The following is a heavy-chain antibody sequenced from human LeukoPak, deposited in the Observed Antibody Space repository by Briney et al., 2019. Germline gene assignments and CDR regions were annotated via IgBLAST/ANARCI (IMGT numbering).Heavy chain of an antibody. CDR3: ASGGNYGMDV. D-gene: IGHD3-16*01. Sequence: SETLPLTCTVSGGSISSSSYYWGWIRQPPGKGLEWIGSIYYSGSTYYNPSLKSRVTISVDTSKNQFSLKLSSVTAADTAVYYCASGGNYGMDVWGQGTTVTVSS. V-gene: IGHV4-39*07. CDR2: IYYSGST. CDR1: GGSISSSSYY. J-gene: IGHJ6*02.